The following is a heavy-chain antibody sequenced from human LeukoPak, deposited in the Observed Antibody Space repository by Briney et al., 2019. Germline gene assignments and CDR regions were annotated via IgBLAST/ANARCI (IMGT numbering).Heavy chain of an antibody. Sequence: GGSLRLSCAASGFTFSSYWMNWARQAPGKGLEWVASINHNGNVNYYVDSVKGRFTISRANAKNSLYLQMSNLRAEDTAVYFCARGGGLDVWGQGATVTVSS. CDR3: ARGGGLDV. CDR1: GFTFSSYW. CDR2: INHNGNVN. J-gene: IGHJ6*02. D-gene: IGHD3-16*01. V-gene: IGHV3-7*03.